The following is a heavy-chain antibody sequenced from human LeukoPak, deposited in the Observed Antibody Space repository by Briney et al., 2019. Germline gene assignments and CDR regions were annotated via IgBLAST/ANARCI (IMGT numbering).Heavy chain of an antibody. CDR3: ARDIAVDGDYVIPPFDY. CDR2: ISAYNGNT. D-gene: IGHD4-17*01. J-gene: IGHJ4*02. Sequence: GASVKVSCKASGYTFTSYGISWVRQAPGQGLEWMGWISAYNGNTNYAQKLQGRVTMTTDTSTSTAYMELRSLRSDDTAVYCCARDIAVDGDYVIPPFDYWGQGTLVTVSS. V-gene: IGHV1-18*01. CDR1: GYTFTSYG.